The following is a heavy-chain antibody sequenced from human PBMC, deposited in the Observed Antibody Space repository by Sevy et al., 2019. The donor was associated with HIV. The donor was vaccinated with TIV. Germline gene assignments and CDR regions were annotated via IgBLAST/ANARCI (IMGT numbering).Heavy chain of an antibody. CDR3: ARLRIDRFLYNSGWYFDY. D-gene: IGHD6-19*01. V-gene: IGHV4-39*01. J-gene: IGHJ4*02. CDR2: IYYSGST. Sequence: SETLSLTCTVSGGSISSNNYYWGWIRQPPGKGLEWIGSIYYSGSTYYNPSLKSRVTIFVDTSKNQFSLNLRSVTAADTALFYCARLRIDRFLYNSGWYFDYWGQGTLVTVSS. CDR1: GGSISSNNYY.